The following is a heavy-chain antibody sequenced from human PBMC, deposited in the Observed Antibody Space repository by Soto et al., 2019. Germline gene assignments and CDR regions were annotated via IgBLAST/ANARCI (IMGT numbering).Heavy chain of an antibody. CDR2: ISAYNGIT. CDR1: GYTFASYG. D-gene: IGHD1-26*01. V-gene: IGHV1-18*01. J-gene: IGHJ4*02. Sequence: QVQLVQSGAEVKKPGASVKVSCKASGYTFASYGISWVRQAPGQGLEWMGWISAYNGITSYAQKLQGRVTMTTDTSTSTADMELRSLGSDDTAVYYCARAGVWEPRDYWGQGTLVTVSS. CDR3: ARAGVWEPRDY.